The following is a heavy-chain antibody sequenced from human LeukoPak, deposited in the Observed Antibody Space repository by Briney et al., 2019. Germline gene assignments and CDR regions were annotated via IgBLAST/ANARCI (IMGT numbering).Heavy chain of an antibody. CDR3: ARPSLYYDSSGHGAFDI. CDR2: INPNSGGT. J-gene: IGHJ3*02. D-gene: IGHD3-22*01. CDR1: GYTFTGYY. Sequence: GASVKVSCKASGYTFTGYYMHWVRQAPGQGLEWMGWINPNSGGTNYAQKFQGRVTMTRDTSISTAYLQWSSLKASDAAMYYCARPSLYYDSSGHGAFDIWGQGTMVTVSS. V-gene: IGHV1-2*02.